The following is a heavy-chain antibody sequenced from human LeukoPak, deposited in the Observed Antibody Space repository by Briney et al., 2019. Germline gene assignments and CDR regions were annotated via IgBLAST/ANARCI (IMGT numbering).Heavy chain of an antibody. CDR2: ISYDGSNK. V-gene: IGHV3-30-3*01. CDR3: AGEGYQLLTAFDY. Sequence: GGSLRLSCAASGFTFSSYAMHWVRQAPGKGLEWVAVISYDGSNKYYADSVKGRFTISRDNSKNTLYLQMNSLRAEDTAVYYCAGEGYQLLTAFDYWGQGTLVTVSS. CDR1: GFTFSSYA. J-gene: IGHJ4*02. D-gene: IGHD2-2*01.